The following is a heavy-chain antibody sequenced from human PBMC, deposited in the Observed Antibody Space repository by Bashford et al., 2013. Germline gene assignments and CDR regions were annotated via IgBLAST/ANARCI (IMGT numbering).Heavy chain of an antibody. CDR2: ITSSFPYI. J-gene: IGHJ4*02. CDR1: GFIFSSYN. V-gene: IGHV3-21*01. CDR3: AFSGDYGRSFDY. Sequence: GSLRLSCAASGFIFSSYNMNWVRQAPGKGLEWVSSITSSFPYIYYADSVKGRFTISRDNAKESLYLQMDNLRADDTAVYYCAFSGDYGRSFDYWGQGTLVTVSS. D-gene: IGHD4-17*01.